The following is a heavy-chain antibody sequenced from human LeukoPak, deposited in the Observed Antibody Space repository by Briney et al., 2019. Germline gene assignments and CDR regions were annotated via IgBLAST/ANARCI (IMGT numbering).Heavy chain of an antibody. CDR1: GFSFSSYG. D-gene: IGHD3-22*01. J-gene: IGHJ4*02. V-gene: IGHV3-30*18. CDR3: AKPPYDSSGYYQSTFDY. Sequence: GGSLRLSCAASGFSFSSYGMHWVRQAPGKGLERVAVISYDGSKEYYADSVKGRFTISRDNSKNTLYLQMNSLRAEDTAVYYCAKPPYDSSGYYQSTFDYWGQGTLVTVSS. CDR2: ISYDGSKE.